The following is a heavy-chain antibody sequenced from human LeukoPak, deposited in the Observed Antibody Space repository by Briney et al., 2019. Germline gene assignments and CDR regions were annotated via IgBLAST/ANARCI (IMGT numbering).Heavy chain of an antibody. CDR2: MNPNSGNT. Sequence: ASVKVSCKSSGYTFTSYDINWVRQATGQGLEWMGWMNPNSGNTGYAQKFQGRVNMTRNTSISTAYMELSSLESEDTAVYYCARRRSGSSGPPSDHWGQGTLVTVSS. CDR3: ARRRSGSSGPPSDH. V-gene: IGHV1-8*01. CDR1: GYTFTSYD. J-gene: IGHJ4*02. D-gene: IGHD6-6*01.